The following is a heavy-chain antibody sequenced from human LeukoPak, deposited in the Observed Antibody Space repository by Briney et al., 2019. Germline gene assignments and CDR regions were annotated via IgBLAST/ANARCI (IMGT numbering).Heavy chain of an antibody. Sequence: GASVKVSCKASGYTFTSYAMNWVRQAPGQGLEWMGWINTNTGNPTYAQGFTGRFVFSLDTSVSTAYLQISSLKAEDTAVYYCARNTRIAAAPISKFDYWGQGTLVTVSS. J-gene: IGHJ4*02. CDR2: INTNTGNP. CDR1: GYTFTSYA. D-gene: IGHD6-13*01. V-gene: IGHV7-4-1*02. CDR3: ARNTRIAAAPISKFDY.